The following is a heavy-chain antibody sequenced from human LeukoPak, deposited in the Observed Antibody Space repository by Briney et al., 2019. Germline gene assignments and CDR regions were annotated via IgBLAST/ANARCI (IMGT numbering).Heavy chain of an antibody. CDR3: AKADCSSTSCRGGYFDY. D-gene: IGHD2-2*01. Sequence: GGSLGLSCAASGFTFSNAWMSWVRQAPGKGLEWVSSITGSGGGGDDRTHYADSVKGRLTISRDNSKNTLYLQMNSLRVEDTAVYYCAKADCSSTSCRGGYFDYWGQGTLVTVSS. V-gene: IGHV3-23*01. CDR1: GFTFSNAW. J-gene: IGHJ4*02. CDR2: ITGSGGGGDDRT.